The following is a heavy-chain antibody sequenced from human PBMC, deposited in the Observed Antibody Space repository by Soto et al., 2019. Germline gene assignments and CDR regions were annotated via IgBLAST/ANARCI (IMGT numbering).Heavy chain of an antibody. V-gene: IGHV3-23*01. CDR3: ARDLYDFWSGFLPTIWFQP. D-gene: IGHD3-3*01. Sequence: PCGSLRVSCEASAFRFSSYAMHWVRQAPGKVLEWISSISSHGDTTYYAESVRGRFTISRDNSKNTLFLQMNSLRAGDTAVYFCARDLYDFWSGFLPTIWFQPWGQGTLVTVSS. J-gene: IGHJ5*02. CDR1: AFRFSSYA. CDR2: ISSHGDTT.